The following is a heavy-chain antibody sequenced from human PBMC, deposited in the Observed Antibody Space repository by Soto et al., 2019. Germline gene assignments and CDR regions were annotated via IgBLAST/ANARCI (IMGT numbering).Heavy chain of an antibody. Sequence: PGESLKISCKGSGYSFTSYWIGWVRQMPGKGLEWMGGFDPEDGETIYAQKFQGRVTMTEDTSTDTAYMELSSLRSEDTAVYYCATSAPYGDYSLDYWGQGTLVTVSS. V-gene: IGHV1-24*01. J-gene: IGHJ4*02. CDR2: FDPEDGET. D-gene: IGHD4-17*01. CDR3: ATSAPYGDYSLDY. CDR1: GYSFTSYW.